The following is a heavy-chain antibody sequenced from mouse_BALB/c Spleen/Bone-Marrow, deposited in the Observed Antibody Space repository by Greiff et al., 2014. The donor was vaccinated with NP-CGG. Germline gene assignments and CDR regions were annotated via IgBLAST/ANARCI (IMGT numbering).Heavy chain of an antibody. J-gene: IGHJ2*01. CDR1: GYSITSGYS. CDR2: IYYSGGS. Sequence: EVKLQESGPDLVKPSQSLSLTCTVTGYSITSGYSWHWIRQFPGNKLEWMGFIYYSGGSNHNPSLKSRVSISRDTSKNQFFLQLNSVTSEDAATYYCARHDGYFDYWGQGTTLTVSS. V-gene: IGHV3-1*02. CDR3: ARHDGYFDY. D-gene: IGHD2-3*01.